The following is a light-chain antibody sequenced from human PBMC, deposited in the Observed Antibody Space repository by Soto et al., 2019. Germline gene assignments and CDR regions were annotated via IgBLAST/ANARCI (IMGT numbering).Light chain of an antibody. J-gene: IGKJ1*01. V-gene: IGKV3-20*01. Sequence: ELVLTQSPGTMSLSPGERATLSCRASQSVSSSYLAWYQQKPGQAPRLLIYGASSRATGIPDRFSGSGSGTDFTLNISRLEPEDFAVYYCQQYGSSPPWTFGKGTKVEIK. CDR2: GAS. CDR3: QQYGSSPPWT. CDR1: QSVSSSY.